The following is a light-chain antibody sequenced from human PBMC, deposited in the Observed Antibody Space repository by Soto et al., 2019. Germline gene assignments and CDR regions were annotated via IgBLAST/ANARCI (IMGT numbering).Light chain of an antibody. V-gene: IGKV1-12*01. Sequence: DIQMTQSPSSVSASVGDRVTITCRASHGIGSWLAWYQQKPGKAPNLLIYDASKLHSGVPSRFSGSGSGTDFSLTISSLQPEDFATSYCQQANSFPHTFGGGTKVEI. J-gene: IGKJ4*01. CDR2: DAS. CDR1: HGIGSW. CDR3: QQANSFPHT.